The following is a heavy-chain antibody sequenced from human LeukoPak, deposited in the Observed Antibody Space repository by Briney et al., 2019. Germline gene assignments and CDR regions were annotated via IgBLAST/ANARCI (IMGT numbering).Heavy chain of an antibody. D-gene: IGHD5/OR15-5a*01. CDR1: GYAFTGYY. CDR3: ARADPPVSRY. Sequence: VASVKVSCKASGYAFTGYYMHWVRQAPGHGPEWMGWINPNSGGTNYAQKFQGRVTMTRDTSISTFYMELSNLTSDDTAVYYCARADPPVSRYWGQGALVTVSS. CDR2: INPNSGGT. J-gene: IGHJ4*02. V-gene: IGHV1-2*02.